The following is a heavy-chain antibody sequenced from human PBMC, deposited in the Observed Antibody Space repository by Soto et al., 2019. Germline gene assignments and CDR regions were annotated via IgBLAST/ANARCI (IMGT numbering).Heavy chain of an antibody. CDR1: GGTFSSYA. Sequence: QVQLVQSGAEVKKPGSSVKVSCKASGGTFSSYAISWVRPAPGQGLEWMGGIIPLFDTADYAQKFQGRVTITADESTSTAYMELSSLRSEDTAVYYCASHGITGTWVYYYGMDVWGQGTTVTVSS. CDR3: ASHGITGTWVYYYGMDV. V-gene: IGHV1-69*12. CDR2: IIPLFDTA. D-gene: IGHD1-7*01. J-gene: IGHJ6*02.